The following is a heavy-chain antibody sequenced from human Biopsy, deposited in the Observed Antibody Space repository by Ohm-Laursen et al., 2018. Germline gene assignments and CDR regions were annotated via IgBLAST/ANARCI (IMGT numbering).Heavy chain of an antibody. J-gene: IGHJ6*02. V-gene: IGHV3-21*01. D-gene: IGHD6-6*01. CDR2: ISETSSHI. CDR1: GFSVSSYD. CDR3: ARDSSRRAREGGMDV. Sequence: SLRLSCAASGFSVSSYDMNWVRQAPGKGLEWISYISETSSHIYDADSVRGRFTVARDNAKNSLYLQLNSLRVEDTAVYYLARDSSRRAREGGMDVWGQGTTVTVSS.